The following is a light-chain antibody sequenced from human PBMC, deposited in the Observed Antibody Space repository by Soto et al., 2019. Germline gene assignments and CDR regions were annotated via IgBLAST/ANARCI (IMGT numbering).Light chain of an antibody. CDR3: TSYAGSDIWV. V-gene: IGLV2-8*01. Sequence: QSALTQPPSASGSPGQSVTISCTGTSSDVGAYNYVSWYQQYPGKAPKLMIYEVSKRPSGVPDRFSGSKSGKTASLTVSSLQPEDEADYYCTSYAGSDIWVFGGGTKLTVL. CDR2: EVS. CDR1: SSDVGAYNY. J-gene: IGLJ3*02.